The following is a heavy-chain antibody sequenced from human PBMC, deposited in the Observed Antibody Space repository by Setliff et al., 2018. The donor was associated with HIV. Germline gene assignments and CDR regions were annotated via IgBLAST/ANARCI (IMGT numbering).Heavy chain of an antibody. D-gene: IGHD5-12*01. Sequence: GASVKVSCKASGGTFSSYAISWVRQAPGQGLEWMGGIIPIFGTANYAQKFQGRVTITTDESTSTAYVELSSLRSEDTAVYYCALGYNARKVPYYYYYYMDVWGKGTTVTV. V-gene: IGHV1-69*05. CDR1: GGTFSSYA. CDR3: ALGYNARKVPYYYYYYMDV. CDR2: IIPIFGTA. J-gene: IGHJ6*03.